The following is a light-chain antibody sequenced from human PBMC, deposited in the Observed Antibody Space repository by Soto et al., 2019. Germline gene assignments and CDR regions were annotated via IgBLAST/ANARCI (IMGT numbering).Light chain of an antibody. J-gene: IGKJ2*01. V-gene: IGKV1-5*03. CDR2: KAS. CDR3: QRFNRFPYT. CDR1: QSIGNL. Sequence: DIPMTQSPSTLSASVGDRVTITCRASQSIGNLLAWYQQRPGKAPKLLIYKASNLESGVPSRFSGSGSGTEFTLTISSLQPDDVATYYCQRFNRFPYTFGQGTKLEIK.